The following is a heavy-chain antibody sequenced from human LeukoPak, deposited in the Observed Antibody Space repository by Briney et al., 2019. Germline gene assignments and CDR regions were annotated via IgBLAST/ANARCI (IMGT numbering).Heavy chain of an antibody. Sequence: SETLSLTCTVSGGSVNTTPYYWAWIRQPPGKGLEWIGNIYSTGTTYYNASLRSRATISVDTSKNQFSLSLNSVTAADTAICFCARLPTCYPNWFDSWGQGILVTVSS. CDR1: GGSVNTTPYY. CDR3: ARLPTCYPNWFDS. J-gene: IGHJ5*01. D-gene: IGHD5-18*01. CDR2: IYSTGTT. V-gene: IGHV4-39*01.